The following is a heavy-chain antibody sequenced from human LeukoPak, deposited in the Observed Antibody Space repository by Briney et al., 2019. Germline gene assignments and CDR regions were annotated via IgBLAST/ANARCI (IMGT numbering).Heavy chain of an antibody. J-gene: IGHJ4*02. CDR1: GFSFDDIG. Sequence: GRSLRLSWAASGFSFDDIGMTGDGPAPGMGLEWVSSINWNGGSTGYADSVKGRFTISRDNAKNSLYLQMNSLRVEDTALYYCASGWELPIDYWGRGTLVTVSS. CDR3: ASGWELPIDY. CDR2: INWNGGST. V-gene: IGHV3-20*04. D-gene: IGHD1-26*01.